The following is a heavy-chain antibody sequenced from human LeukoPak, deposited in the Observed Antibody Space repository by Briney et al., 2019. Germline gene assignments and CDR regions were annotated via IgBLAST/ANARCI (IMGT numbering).Heavy chain of an antibody. V-gene: IGHV3-11*01. CDR2: ISGSGSDL. Sequence: GGSLRLSCVACGFSFSDYYMSWIRQAPGRGLEWISYISGSGSDLYYADSVKGRFTISRDNANNSLYLQMNSLRAEDTAVYYCARSIGHYYTMDVWGQGTTVTVSS. D-gene: IGHD3-22*01. J-gene: IGHJ6*02. CDR1: GFSFSDYY. CDR3: ARSIGHYYTMDV.